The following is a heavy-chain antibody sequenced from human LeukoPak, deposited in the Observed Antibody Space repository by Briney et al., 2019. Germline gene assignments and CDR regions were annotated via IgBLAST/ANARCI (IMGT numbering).Heavy chain of an antibody. CDR2: IIPIFGTA. CDR3: ARSYYYDSSGSITDNDY. Sequence: SVKVSFKASGGTFSSYAISWVRQAPGQGLEWMGGIIPIFGTANYAQKFQGRVTITADKSTSTAYMELSSLRSEDTAVYYCARSYYYDSSGSITDNDYWGQGTLVTVSS. CDR1: GGTFSSYA. D-gene: IGHD3-22*01. V-gene: IGHV1-69*06. J-gene: IGHJ4*02.